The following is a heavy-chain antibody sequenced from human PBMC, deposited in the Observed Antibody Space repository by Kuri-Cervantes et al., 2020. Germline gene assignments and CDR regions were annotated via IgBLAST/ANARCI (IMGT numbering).Heavy chain of an antibody. CDR3: ARDPSDSGSPHRYFDY. CDR2: INPNSGGT. CDR1: GYTFTGYY. D-gene: IGHD3-22*01. J-gene: IGHJ4*02. V-gene: IGHV1-2*04. Sequence: ASVKVSCKASGYTFTGYYMHWVRQAPGQGLEWMGWINPNSGGTNYAQKFQGWVTMTRDTSISTAYMELRSLRSDDTAVYYCARDPSDSGSPHRYFDYWGQGTLVTVSS.